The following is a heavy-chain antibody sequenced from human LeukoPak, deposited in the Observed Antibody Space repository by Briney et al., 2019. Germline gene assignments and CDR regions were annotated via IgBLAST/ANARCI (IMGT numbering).Heavy chain of an antibody. J-gene: IGHJ4*02. V-gene: IGHV3-33*01. CDR2: VWHDGSNR. CDR1: GFTFSSYA. CDR3: ARELFGSGSCPDY. D-gene: IGHD3-10*01. Sequence: GGYLRLSCTAPGFTFSSYAIHWIRQAPGKGLEWVALVWHDGSNRYYADSVKGRFTISRDNSKNTVYLQMNSLRAEDTAVYYCARELFGSGSCPDYWGQGALVTVSS.